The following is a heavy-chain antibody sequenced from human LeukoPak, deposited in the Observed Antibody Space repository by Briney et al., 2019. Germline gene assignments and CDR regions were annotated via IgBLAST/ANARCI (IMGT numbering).Heavy chain of an antibody. CDR3: AKDTSIGKYCTNGVCSPFDY. CDR2: ISDSGDYT. J-gene: IGHJ4*02. Sequence: PGGSLRLSCAGSGFTFSRYAMSWVRQAPGQGLEWVSVISDSGDYTSYADSVRGRFTISRDNSRNTLYLQMISLRPEDTAVYYCAKDTSIGKYCTNGVCSPFDYWGQGTLVTVSS. D-gene: IGHD2-8*01. V-gene: IGHV3-23*01. CDR1: GFTFSRYA.